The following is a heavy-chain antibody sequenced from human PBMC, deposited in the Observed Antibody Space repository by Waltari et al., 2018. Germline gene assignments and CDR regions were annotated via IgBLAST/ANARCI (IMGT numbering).Heavy chain of an antibody. J-gene: IGHJ4*02. CDR2: ISYDRSKK. CDR3: ARDRCSSTSCYIYDY. CDR1: GFTFGSYA. Sequence: QVQLVESGGGGVQPGRSLRLSGAASGFTFGSYAMPWVRQAPGKGLEWVAFISYDRSKKYSADSVKGRFTISRDNSKNTLYLQMNSLRAEDTAVYYCARDRCSSTSCYIYDYWGQGTLVTVSS. D-gene: IGHD2-2*02. V-gene: IGHV3-30-3*01.